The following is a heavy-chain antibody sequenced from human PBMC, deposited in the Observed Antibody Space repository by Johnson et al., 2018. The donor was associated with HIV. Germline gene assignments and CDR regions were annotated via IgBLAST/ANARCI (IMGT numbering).Heavy chain of an antibody. J-gene: IGHJ3*02. CDR2: INTGGGT. Sequence: VQLVESGGGLVQPGGSLRLSCAASGSTVSSNYMRWVRQAPGKGLEWVTVINTGGGTYYADSVKGGFTISRDNSKNVLYLQMNSLRVEGTAVYYWAKGRGSPPGAFDIWGQGTMVTVSS. CDR1: GSTVSSNY. CDR3: AKGRGSPPGAFDI. V-gene: IGHV3-66*01. D-gene: IGHD1-26*01.